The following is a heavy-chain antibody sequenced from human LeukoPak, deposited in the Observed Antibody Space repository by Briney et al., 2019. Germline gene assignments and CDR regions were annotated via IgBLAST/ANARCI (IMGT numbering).Heavy chain of an antibody. Sequence: GGSLRLSCAASGFTFSSYEMNWVRQAPGKGLEWVSYISSSGSTIYYADSVKGRFTISRDNAKNSLYLQMNSLRAEDTAVYYCARVVGAMYYYYGTDVWGQGTTVTVSS. CDR3: ARVVGAMYYYYGTDV. CDR2: ISSSGSTI. D-gene: IGHD1-26*01. CDR1: GFTFSSYE. J-gene: IGHJ6*02. V-gene: IGHV3-48*03.